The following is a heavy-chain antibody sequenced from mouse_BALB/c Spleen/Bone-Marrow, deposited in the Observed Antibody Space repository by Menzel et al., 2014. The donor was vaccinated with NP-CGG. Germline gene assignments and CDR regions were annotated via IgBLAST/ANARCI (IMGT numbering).Heavy chain of an antibody. CDR2: ISDAGSYT. J-gene: IGHJ3*01. D-gene: IGHD2-14*01. V-gene: IGHV5-4*02. CDR3: ARDGDYRYAWFAY. CDR1: GFTFSDYY. Sequence: EVQLVESGGGLVKPGGSLKLSCAASGFTFSDYYMYWVRQTPEKRLEWVATISDAGSYTYYPDSVKGRFTISRDNAKNNPYLQMISLKSEDTAMYYCARDGDYRYAWFAYWGQGTLVTVST.